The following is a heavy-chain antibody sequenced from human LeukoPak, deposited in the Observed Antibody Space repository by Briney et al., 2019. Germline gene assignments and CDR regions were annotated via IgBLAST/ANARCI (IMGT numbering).Heavy chain of an antibody. Sequence: PGGSLRLSCAASGFTFSSYAMSWVRQAPGKGLEWVSAISGSGGSTYYADSVKGRFTISRDNSKNTLYLQMNSLRAEDTAVYYCARTIWFSGSPFDYWGQGTLVTVSS. J-gene: IGHJ4*02. CDR1: GFTFSSYA. CDR3: ARTIWFSGSPFDY. V-gene: IGHV3-23*01. CDR2: ISGSGGST. D-gene: IGHD6-6*01.